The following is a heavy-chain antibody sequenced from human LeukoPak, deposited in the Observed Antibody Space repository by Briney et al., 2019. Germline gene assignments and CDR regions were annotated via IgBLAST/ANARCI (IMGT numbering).Heavy chain of an antibody. CDR3: ARGIRYFGWFDP. CDR1: GYTFTNYD. CDR2: MNPNSGNT. Sequence: ASVKVSCKASGYTFTNYDINWVRQATGQGLEWMGWMNPNSGNTGYAQKFQGRVTMTRNTSISTAYMELSSLRSEDTAVYYCARGIRYFGWFDPWGQGTLVTVSS. J-gene: IGHJ5*02. V-gene: IGHV1-8*01. D-gene: IGHD3-9*01.